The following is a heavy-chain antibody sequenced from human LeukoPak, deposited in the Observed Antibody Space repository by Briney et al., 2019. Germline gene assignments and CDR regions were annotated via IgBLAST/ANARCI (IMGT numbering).Heavy chain of an antibody. J-gene: IGHJ4*02. CDR3: TKGGSPAMLDY. D-gene: IGHD2-2*01. V-gene: IGHV3-30*02. CDR1: GFTFSSYG. Sequence: GGSLRLSCAASGFTFSSYGMHWVRQAPGKGLEWVAFIPYDGSNKYYPDSLKGRFTISRDNSKNTLYLQMNSLRADDTAVYYCTKGGSPAMLDYWGQGTLVAVSS. CDR2: IPYDGSNK.